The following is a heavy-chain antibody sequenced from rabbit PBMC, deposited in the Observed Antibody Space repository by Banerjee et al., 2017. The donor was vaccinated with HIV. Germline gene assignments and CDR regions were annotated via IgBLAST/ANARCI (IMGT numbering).Heavy chain of an antibody. D-gene: IGHD4-2*01. CDR2: INTSSGNT. CDR3: AREWFYAGVVGYGGSNYGMDL. CDR1: GFSFSNGYV. V-gene: IGHV1S45*01. J-gene: IGHJ6*01. Sequence: QEQLEESGGDLVKPEGSLTLTCTASGFSFSNGYVMCWVRQAPGKGLEWIACINTSSGNTVYASWAKGRFTISKTSSTTVTLQMTSLTVADTATYFCAREWFYAGVVGYGGSNYGMDLWGPGTLVTVS.